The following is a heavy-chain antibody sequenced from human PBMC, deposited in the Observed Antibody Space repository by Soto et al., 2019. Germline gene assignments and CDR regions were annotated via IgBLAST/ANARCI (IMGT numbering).Heavy chain of an antibody. D-gene: IGHD1-26*01. V-gene: IGHV1-3*01. CDR2: INAGNGNT. CDR1: GYTFTSYA. CDR3: AKGLPGTQFDP. J-gene: IGHJ5*02. Sequence: GASVKVSCKDSGYTFTSYARHWVRQAPGQRLEWMGWINAGNGNTKYSQKFQGRVTITRDTSASTAYMELSSLRSEDTAVYYCAKGLPGTQFDPWGQGTLVTVSS.